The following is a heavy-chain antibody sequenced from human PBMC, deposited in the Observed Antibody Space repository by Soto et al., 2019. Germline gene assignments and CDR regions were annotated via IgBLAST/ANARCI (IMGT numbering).Heavy chain of an antibody. J-gene: IGHJ5*02. CDR2: IKQDGSEK. CDR1: GFPFSRYW. D-gene: IGHD6-6*01. V-gene: IGHV3-7*01. CDR3: GRDLPSISGRPGGWLDP. Sequence: GGSLRLSCAAFGFPFSRYWMSWVRQAPGKGLEWVANIKQDGSEKSYVDSVKGRFSISRDNAKNSLYLQMNSLRVEDTAVYFCGRDLPSISGRPGGWLDPCGQGPLVTVSS.